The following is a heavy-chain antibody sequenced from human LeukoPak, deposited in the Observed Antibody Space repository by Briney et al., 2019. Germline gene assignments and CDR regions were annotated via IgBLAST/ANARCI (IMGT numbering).Heavy chain of an antibody. CDR3: AKGRGGSYNNPFDY. Sequence: GGSLRLSCAASGFTFGAYAMHWVRQAPGKGLEWVSGINWNSGSIGYADSVKGRFTISRDNAKNSLYLQMSSLRADDMALYYCAKGRGGSYNNPFDYLGQGTLVTVSS. D-gene: IGHD1-26*01. CDR2: INWNSGSI. J-gene: IGHJ4*02. V-gene: IGHV3-9*03. CDR1: GFTFGAYA.